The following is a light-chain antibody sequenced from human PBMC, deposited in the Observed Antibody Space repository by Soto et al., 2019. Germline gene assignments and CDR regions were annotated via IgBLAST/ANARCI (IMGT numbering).Light chain of an antibody. CDR1: QSISTW. CDR3: QQYNTYWT. V-gene: IGKV1-5*01. CDR2: DVS. Sequence: QSPFSLSASVGGRVTITCRASQSISTWLAWYQQKPGKAPKLLIYDVSLLQSGVPSRFSGSGSGTEFILTISSLQPDDSATYYCQQYNTYWTFGPGTKVDIK. J-gene: IGKJ1*01.